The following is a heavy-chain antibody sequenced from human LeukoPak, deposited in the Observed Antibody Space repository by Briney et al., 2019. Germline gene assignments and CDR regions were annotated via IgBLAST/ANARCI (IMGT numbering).Heavy chain of an antibody. D-gene: IGHD6-13*01. CDR1: GFTFSTYS. CDR3: AGDLIGAAAGTVDF. CDR2: ISSSSTYI. V-gene: IGHV3-21*06. J-gene: IGHJ4*02. Sequence: GGSLRLSCAASGFTFSTYSMNWVRQAPGKGLEWVSSISSSSTYIYYADSVKGRFTISRDNAKNSLNLQMNSLRDEDSAVYYCAGDLIGAAAGTVDFWGQGTLVTVSS.